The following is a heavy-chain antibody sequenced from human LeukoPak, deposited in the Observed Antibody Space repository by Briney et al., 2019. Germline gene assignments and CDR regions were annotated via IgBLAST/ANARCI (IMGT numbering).Heavy chain of an antibody. Sequence: GGSLRLSCAAPGFTFSTYWMHWVRQAPGKGLVWVSRIKSDGSTNYADSVKGRFTISRDNAKNTVSLQMNSLRPEDTGVYYCARAPSEIGGYYPEYFRHWGQGTLVAVSS. D-gene: IGHD3-22*01. CDR3: ARAPSEIGGYYPEYFRH. J-gene: IGHJ1*01. CDR1: GFTFSTYW. CDR2: IKSDGST. V-gene: IGHV3-74*01.